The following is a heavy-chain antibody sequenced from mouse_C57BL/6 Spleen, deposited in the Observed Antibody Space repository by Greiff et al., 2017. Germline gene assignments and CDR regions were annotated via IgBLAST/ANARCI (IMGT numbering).Heavy chain of an antibody. D-gene: IGHD1-1*01. CDR1: GYTFTSYW. J-gene: IGHJ2*01. Sequence: QVQLKQPGAELVKPGASVKLSCKASGYTFTSYWMHWVKQRPGQGLEWIGMIHPNSGSTNYNEKFKSKATLTVDKSSSRAYMQLSSLTSEDSAVYYCARDRYGSSSYYFDYWGQGTTLTVSS. V-gene: IGHV1-64*01. CDR2: IHPNSGST. CDR3: ARDRYGSSSYYFDY.